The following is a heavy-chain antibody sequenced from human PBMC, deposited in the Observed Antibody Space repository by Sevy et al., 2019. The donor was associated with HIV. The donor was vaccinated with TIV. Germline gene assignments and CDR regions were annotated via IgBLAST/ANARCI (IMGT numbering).Heavy chain of an antibody. CDR1: GFTFSSYA. D-gene: IGHD6-19*01. CDR3: AKDDRIAVAGLIAFDI. J-gene: IGHJ3*02. Sequence: GGSVRLSCAASGFTFSSYAMSWVRQAPGKGLEWVSAISGSGGSTYYADSVKGRFTISRDNSKNTLYLQMNSLRAEDTAVYYCAKDDRIAVAGLIAFDIWGQGTMVTVSS. V-gene: IGHV3-23*01. CDR2: ISGSGGST.